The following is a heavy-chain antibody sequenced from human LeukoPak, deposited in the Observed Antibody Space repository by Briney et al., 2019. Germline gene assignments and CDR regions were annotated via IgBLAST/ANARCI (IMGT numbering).Heavy chain of an antibody. CDR3: AREYCSSKSCPTFDY. V-gene: IGHV3-74*01. J-gene: IGHJ4*02. D-gene: IGHD2-2*01. CDR1: GFSFSNYW. Sequence: PGGSLRLSCAASGFSFSNYWMHWLRQAPGKGLVWVSRINSDGISTTYADSVKGRFTISRDNAKNTLYLQMNSLRADDTAVYYCAREYCSSKSCPTFDYWGQGTRVTVSS. CDR2: INSDGIST.